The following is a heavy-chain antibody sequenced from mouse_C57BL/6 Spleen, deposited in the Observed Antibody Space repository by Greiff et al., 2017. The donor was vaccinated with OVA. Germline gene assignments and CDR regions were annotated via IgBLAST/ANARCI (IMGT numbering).Heavy chain of an antibody. D-gene: IGHD2-1*01. CDR3: ARNLGNFYGMDY. CDR2: IWSGGST. CDR1: GFSLTSYC. Sequence: QVQLQQSGPGLVQPSQSLSITCTVSGFSLTSYCVHWVRQSPGKGLEWLGAIWSGGSTDYNAAFLSRLGIRKDISKTQVIFKMNSQQADDTAIYYCARNLGNFYGMDYWGQGTSVTVSS. J-gene: IGHJ4*01. V-gene: IGHV2-2*01.